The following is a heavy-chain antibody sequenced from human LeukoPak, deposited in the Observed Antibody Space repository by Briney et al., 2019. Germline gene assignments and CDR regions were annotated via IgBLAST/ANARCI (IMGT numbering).Heavy chain of an antibody. CDR2: IKQDGSEK. Sequence: PGGSLRLSCAASGFTFSSYWMSWVRQAPGKGLEWVANIKQDGSEKFCIDSVRGRFTISRDNAKNSLHLQMNRLRAEDTAVYYCARGDFWSGDYTDAFDIWGQGTMVTVSS. V-gene: IGHV3-7*04. CDR1: GFTFSSYW. CDR3: ARGDFWSGDYTDAFDI. J-gene: IGHJ3*02. D-gene: IGHD3-3*01.